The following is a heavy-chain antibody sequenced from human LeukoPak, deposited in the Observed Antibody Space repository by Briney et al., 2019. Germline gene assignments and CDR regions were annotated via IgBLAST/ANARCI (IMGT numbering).Heavy chain of an antibody. Sequence: PGGSLRLSCAPSGFSFASHVMSWVRQAPGKGLEWVSAISPSGGSTYYADSVKGRFTISRDNSKNTLYLQMNSLRAEDTAVYYCARAKGRDGYDNWGQGTLVTVSS. CDR3: ARAKGRDGYDN. CDR1: GFSFASHV. CDR2: ISPSGGST. D-gene: IGHD5-24*01. V-gene: IGHV3-23*01. J-gene: IGHJ4*02.